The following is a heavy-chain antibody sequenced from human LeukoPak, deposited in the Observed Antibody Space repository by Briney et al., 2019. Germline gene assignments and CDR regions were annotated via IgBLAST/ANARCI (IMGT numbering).Heavy chain of an antibody. J-gene: IGHJ3*02. D-gene: IGHD2-21*01. CDR3: AKDQGVHLFDI. Sequence: GGSLRLSCAASGFTFSSYAMSWVRQAPGKGLEWVPAISGSGDSTYHADSVKGRFTISRDNSKNTLYLQMNSLRAEDTAVYYCAKDQGVHLFDIWGHGTMVTVSS. CDR1: GFTFSSYA. V-gene: IGHV3-23*01. CDR2: ISGSGDST.